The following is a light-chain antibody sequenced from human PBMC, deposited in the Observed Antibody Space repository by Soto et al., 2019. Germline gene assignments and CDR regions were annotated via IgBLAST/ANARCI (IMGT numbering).Light chain of an antibody. CDR3: QQYNSYPST. J-gene: IGKJ2*01. V-gene: IGKV1-5*03. Sequence: DIQMTQSPSTLSAAVGDRVTITCRASQSIRSWLAWYQQKPGKAPKLLLYKASSLESGVPSRFSGSGSGTEFTLTISSLQPDDFATYCCQQYNSYPSTFGQGTKLEIK. CDR1: QSIRSW. CDR2: KAS.